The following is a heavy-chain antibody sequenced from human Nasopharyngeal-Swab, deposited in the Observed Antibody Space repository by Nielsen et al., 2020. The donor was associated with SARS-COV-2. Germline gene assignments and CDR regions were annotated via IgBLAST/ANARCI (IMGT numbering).Heavy chain of an antibody. CDR1: GGSISSSSYY. Sequence: SETLSLTCTVSGGSISSSSYYWGWIRQPPGKGLEWIGSIYYSGSTNYNPSLKSRVTISVDTSKNQFSLKLSSVTAADTAVYYCARDYGDYSYFDYWGQGTLVTVSS. CDR2: IYYSGST. V-gene: IGHV4-39*07. D-gene: IGHD4-17*01. J-gene: IGHJ4*02. CDR3: ARDYGDYSYFDY.